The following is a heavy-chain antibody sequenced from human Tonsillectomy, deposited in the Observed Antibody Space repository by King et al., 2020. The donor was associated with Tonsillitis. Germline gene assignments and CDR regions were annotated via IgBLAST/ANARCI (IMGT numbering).Heavy chain of an antibody. J-gene: IGHJ6*02. CDR1: GFSFSNYA. D-gene: IGHD4/OR15-4a*01. Sequence: VQLVESGGGLVQPGGSLRLSCAASGFSFSNYAMSWVRQAPGKGLDWVSGISGSGGTTYYADSVKGRFTISRDNSNNTMYLQMNSLRAEDTAIYYCAKAWSYGDSDYYSYDMDVWGQGTTVTVSS. V-gene: IGHV3-23*04. CDR2: ISGSGGTT. CDR3: AKAWSYGDSDYYSYDMDV.